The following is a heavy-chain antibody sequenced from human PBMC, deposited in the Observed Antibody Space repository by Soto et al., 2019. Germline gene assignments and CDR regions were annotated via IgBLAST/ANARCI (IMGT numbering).Heavy chain of an antibody. CDR2: INPNSGGT. CDR3: ARGYYGSGNLFDY. CDR1: GYTFTGYY. V-gene: IGHV1-2*02. Sequence: ASVKVSCKASGYTFTGYYMHWVRQAPGQGLEWMGWINPNSGGTNYAQKFQGRVTMTRDTSISTAYMELSGLRSDDTAVYYCARGYYGSGNLFDYWGQGTLVTVSS. D-gene: IGHD3-10*01. J-gene: IGHJ4*02.